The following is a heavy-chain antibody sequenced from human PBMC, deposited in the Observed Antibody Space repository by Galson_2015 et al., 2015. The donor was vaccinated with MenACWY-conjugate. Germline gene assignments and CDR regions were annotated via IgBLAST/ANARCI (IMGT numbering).Heavy chain of an antibody. D-gene: IGHD2-15*01. Sequence: SVKVSCKASGYTFTDYYMHWVRQTPGQGFEWMGRINTNNGGSKYAQKFQGRVTMTRDASISTAYMELLSLRSDDTAVYFCARDRRDIIVALANYFDLWGQGTLVTVSS. V-gene: IGHV1-2*06. CDR3: ARDRRDIIVALANYFDL. CDR2: INTNNGGS. CDR1: GYTFTDYY. J-gene: IGHJ4*02.